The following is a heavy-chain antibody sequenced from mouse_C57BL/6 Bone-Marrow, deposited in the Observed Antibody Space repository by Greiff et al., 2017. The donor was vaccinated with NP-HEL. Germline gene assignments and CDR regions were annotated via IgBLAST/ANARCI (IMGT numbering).Heavy chain of an antibody. Sequence: VKLVESGPGLVAPSQSLSITCTVSGFSLTSYGVHWVRQPPGKGLEWLVVIWSDGSTTYNSALKSRLSISKDNSKSQVFLKMNSLQTDDTAMYYCARSYYGSSYGYWYFDVWGTGTTVTVSS. J-gene: IGHJ1*03. CDR2: IWSDGST. CDR1: GFSLTSYG. D-gene: IGHD1-1*01. CDR3: ARSYYGSSYGYWYFDV. V-gene: IGHV2-6*03.